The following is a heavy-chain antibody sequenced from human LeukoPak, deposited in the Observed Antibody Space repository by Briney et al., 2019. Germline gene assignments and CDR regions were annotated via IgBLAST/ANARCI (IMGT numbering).Heavy chain of an antibody. CDR1: GYSFSSYW. Sequence: GESLKISCKGSGYSFSSYWIAWVRQMPGKGLEWMGIIYPGDSDSRYSPSFEGQVTISADKSISTAYMQWSSLKASDTAMYYCAKLRRFGELIGDLDYWGQGTLVTVSS. J-gene: IGHJ4*02. CDR3: AKLRRFGELIGDLDY. CDR2: IYPGDSDS. V-gene: IGHV5-51*01. D-gene: IGHD3-10*01.